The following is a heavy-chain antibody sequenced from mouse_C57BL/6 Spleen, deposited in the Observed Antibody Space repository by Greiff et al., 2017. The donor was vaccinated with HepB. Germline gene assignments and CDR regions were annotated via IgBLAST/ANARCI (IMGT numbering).Heavy chain of an antibody. CDR2: ISSGSSTI. CDR3: ARGIYYDYDYFAY. D-gene: IGHD2-4*01. Sequence: EVKLVESGGGLVKPGGSLKLSCAASGFTFSDYGMHWVRQAPEKGLEWVAYISSGSSTIYYADTVKGRFTISRDNAKNTLFLQMTSLRSEDTAMYYCARGIYYDYDYFAYWGQGTTLTVSS. J-gene: IGHJ2*01. V-gene: IGHV5-17*01. CDR1: GFTFSDYG.